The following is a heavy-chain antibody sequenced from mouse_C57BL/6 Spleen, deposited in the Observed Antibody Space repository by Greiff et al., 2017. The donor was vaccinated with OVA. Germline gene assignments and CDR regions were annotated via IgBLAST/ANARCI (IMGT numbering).Heavy chain of an antibody. CDR1: GYAFSSSW. Sequence: VQLQQSGPELVKPGASVKISCKASGYAFSSSWMNWVKQRPGKGLEWIGRIYPGDGDTNYNGKFKGKATLTADKSSSTAYMQLSSLTSEDSAVYFCARREYYGSSLDYWGQGTTLTVSS. CDR3: ARREYYGSSLDY. V-gene: IGHV1-82*01. J-gene: IGHJ2*01. CDR2: IYPGDGDT. D-gene: IGHD1-1*01.